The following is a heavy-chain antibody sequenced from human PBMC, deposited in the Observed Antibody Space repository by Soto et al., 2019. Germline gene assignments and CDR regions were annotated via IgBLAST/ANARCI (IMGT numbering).Heavy chain of an antibody. D-gene: IGHD2-2*01. CDR2: IYCIGST. CDR1: VVSISSYY. V-gene: IGHV4-59*01. CDR3: ARADATDAFDI. Sequence: PAETLSLTYTVSVVSISSYYWTWIRQPPGKGLEWSGYIYCIGSTNYNPSLKSRVTISVDTSKNQFSLKLSSVTALDTAVYYSARADATDAFDIWGQGTMVTVSS. J-gene: IGHJ3*02.